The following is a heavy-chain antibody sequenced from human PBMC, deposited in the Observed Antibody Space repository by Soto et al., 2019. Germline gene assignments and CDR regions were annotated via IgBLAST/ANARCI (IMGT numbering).Heavy chain of an antibody. CDR2: ISWNSGSI. V-gene: IGHV3-9*01. CDR3: ARRTQYSSSSYGFDY. J-gene: IGHJ4*02. Sequence: EVQLVESGGGLVQPGRSLRLSCAASGFTFDDYAMHWVRQAPGKGLEWVSGISWNSGSIGYADSVKGRFIISRDNAKNSLYLQMNSLRAEDTALYYCARRTQYSSSSYGFDYWGQGTLVTVSS. CDR1: GFTFDDYA. D-gene: IGHD6-13*01.